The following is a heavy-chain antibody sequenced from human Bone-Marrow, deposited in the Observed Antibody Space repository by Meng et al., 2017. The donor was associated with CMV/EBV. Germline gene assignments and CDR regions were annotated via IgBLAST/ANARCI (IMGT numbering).Heavy chain of an antibody. J-gene: IGHJ4*02. Sequence: GESLKISCAASGFTFNGCTMSRVRQAPGKGLEWVAVISLDGTNKNHADSVKGRFTISRDSSRNTLYVQLSSLRAEDTAVYYCAREGEGTDYWGQGTLVTVSS. CDR1: GFTFNGCT. CDR3: AREGEGTDY. CDR2: ISLDGTNK. V-gene: IGHV3-30*04. D-gene: IGHD3-16*01.